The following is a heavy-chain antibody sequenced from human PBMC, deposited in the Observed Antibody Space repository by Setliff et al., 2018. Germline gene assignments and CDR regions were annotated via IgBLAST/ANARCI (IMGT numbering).Heavy chain of an antibody. CDR3: VRDISSASGILDF. J-gene: IGHJ4*02. CDR1: GFTFSTYR. D-gene: IGHD3-3*01. Sequence: GGSLRLSCAASGFTFSTYRMHWVRQAPGKGLEWVSGINWSGEIIGYADSVKGRFTFSRDNAKNSLFLEMNSLTVDDTALYYCVRDISSASGILDFWGQGTLVTVSS. CDR2: INWSGEII. V-gene: IGHV3-9*01.